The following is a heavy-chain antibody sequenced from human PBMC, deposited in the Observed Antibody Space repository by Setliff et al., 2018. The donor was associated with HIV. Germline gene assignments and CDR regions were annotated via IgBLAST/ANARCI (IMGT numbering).Heavy chain of an antibody. D-gene: IGHD2-15*01. J-gene: IGHJ3*02. V-gene: IGHV4-39*07. CDR2: IYYDGSA. Sequence: SETLSLTCSVSGGSVSDSNVYWNWIRQSPGKGLEWIGNIYYDGSAYYNPSLKSRVTISLDTSRNQFSLKLGSVTAADTAMYYCAREHCSGGSCNGFDIWGQGTMVTV. CDR1: GGSVSDSNVY. CDR3: AREHCSGGSCNGFDI.